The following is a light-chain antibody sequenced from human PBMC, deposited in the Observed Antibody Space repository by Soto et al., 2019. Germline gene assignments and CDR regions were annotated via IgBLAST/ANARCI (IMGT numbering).Light chain of an antibody. CDR2: EVN. J-gene: IGLJ1*01. V-gene: IGLV2-8*01. Sequence: QSALTQPPSASGSPGQSVTISCTGTSSDVGGYNYVSWYQQYPGKVPKLMVYEVNNRPSGVPDRFSGSKSGNTASLTVSGLQAEDEADYYCTSYAGGNHVFGTGTKLTVL. CDR3: TSYAGGNHV. CDR1: SSDVGGYNY.